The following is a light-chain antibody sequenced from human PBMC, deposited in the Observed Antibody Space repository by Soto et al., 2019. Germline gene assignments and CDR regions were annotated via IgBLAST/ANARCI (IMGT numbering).Light chain of an antibody. CDR3: SSYTSSSTV. CDR2: DVS. J-gene: IGLJ3*02. CDR1: SSDVGGYNS. V-gene: IGLV2-14*03. Sequence: QSVLTQPASVSGSPGHSITISCTGTSSDVGGYNSVSCYQQHPGKAPKLMIYDVSNRPSGVSNRFSGSKSGNTASLTISGLQAEDEADYYCSSYTSSSTVFAGGTKLTVL.